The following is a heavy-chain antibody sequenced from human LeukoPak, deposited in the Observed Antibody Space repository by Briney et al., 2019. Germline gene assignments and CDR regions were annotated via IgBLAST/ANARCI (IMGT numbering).Heavy chain of an antibody. CDR1: GGAFSSYA. CDR2: IIPIFGTA. Sequence: SVKVSCKASGGAFSSYAISWVRQAPGQGLEWMGGIIPIFGTANYAQKFQGRVTITADESTSTAYMELSSLRSEDTAVYYCANWYYDILTGYLHPPNYWGQGTLVTVSS. D-gene: IGHD3-9*01. V-gene: IGHV1-69*01. J-gene: IGHJ4*02. CDR3: ANWYYDILTGYLHPPNY.